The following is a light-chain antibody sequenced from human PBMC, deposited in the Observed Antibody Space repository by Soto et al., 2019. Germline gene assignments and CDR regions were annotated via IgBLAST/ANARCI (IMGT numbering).Light chain of an antibody. Sequence: DIQMTQSPSSLSASVGDRVTITCRASQSTGTFLNWYRQKPGKAPKLLIYAASSLQSGVPSRFSGSGSGTDFTLTISSLQPEDFATYYCQQSYSTLPFGGGTKVEIK. CDR3: QQSYSTLP. CDR2: AAS. J-gene: IGKJ4*01. CDR1: QSTGTF. V-gene: IGKV1-39*01.